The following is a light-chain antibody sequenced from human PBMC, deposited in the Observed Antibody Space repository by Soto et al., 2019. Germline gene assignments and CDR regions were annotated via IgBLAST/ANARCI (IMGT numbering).Light chain of an antibody. Sequence: QSVLTQPASVSGSPGQSITISCTGTIGDIGSDNRGSWYQQHPGKAPKLIIYEVTDRPSGVSNRFSGSKSGNTASLTISGLQAEDEAEYYCSSYTNINTRACVFGTGTKVTVL. V-gene: IGLV2-14*01. J-gene: IGLJ1*01. CDR3: SSYTNINTRACV. CDR1: IGDIGSDNR. CDR2: EVT.